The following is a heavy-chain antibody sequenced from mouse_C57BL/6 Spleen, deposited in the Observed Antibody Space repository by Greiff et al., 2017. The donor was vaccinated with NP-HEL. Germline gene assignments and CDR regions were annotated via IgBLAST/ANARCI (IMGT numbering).Heavy chain of an antibody. CDR2: ISSGGDYI. V-gene: IGHV5-9-1*02. Sequence: EVMLVESGEGLVKPGGSLKLSCAASGFTFSSYAMSWVRQTPEKRLEWVAYISSGGDYIYYADTVKGRFTISRDNARNTLYLQMSSLKSEDTAMYYCTRDEAAQAPAWFAYWGKGTLVTVSA. J-gene: IGHJ3*01. CDR3: TRDEAAQAPAWFAY. CDR1: GFTFSSYA. D-gene: IGHD3-2*02.